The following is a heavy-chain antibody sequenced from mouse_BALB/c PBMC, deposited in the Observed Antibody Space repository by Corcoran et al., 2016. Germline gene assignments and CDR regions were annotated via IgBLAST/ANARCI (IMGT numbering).Heavy chain of an antibody. CDR2: ISYDGSN. CDR3: ARWGLLRGWYFDV. Sequence: DVQLQESGPGLVKPSQSLSLTCSVTGYSITSGYYWNWLRQFPGNKLEWMGYISYDGSNNYNPSLKNRISITRDTSKNQFFLKLNSVTTEDTATYYCARWGLLRGWYFDVWGAGTTVTVSS. J-gene: IGHJ1*01. CDR1: GYSITSGYY. D-gene: IGHD2-3*01. V-gene: IGHV3-6*02.